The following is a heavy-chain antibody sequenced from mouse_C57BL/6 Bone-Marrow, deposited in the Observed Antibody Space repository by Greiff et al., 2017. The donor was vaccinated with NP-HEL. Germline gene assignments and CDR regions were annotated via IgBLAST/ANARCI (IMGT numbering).Heavy chain of an antibody. V-gene: IGHV5-17*01. D-gene: IGHD3-2*02. Sequence: EVKLVESGGGLVKPGGSLKLSCAASGFTFSDYGMHWVRQAPEKGLEWVAYISSGSSTIYYADTVKGRFTISRDNAKNTLFLQMTSLRSEDTAMYYCARELRLPTYYAMDYWGQGTSVTVSS. CDR2: ISSGSSTI. CDR3: ARELRLPTYYAMDY. J-gene: IGHJ4*01. CDR1: GFTFSDYG.